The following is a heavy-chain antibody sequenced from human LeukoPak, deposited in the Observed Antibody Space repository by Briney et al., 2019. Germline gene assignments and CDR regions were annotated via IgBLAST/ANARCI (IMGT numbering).Heavy chain of an antibody. Sequence: LETLSLTCTVSGGSISSYYGSWIRQPPGKGLEWIGYIYYSGTTYYNPSLKSRVTISVDTSKNQFSLKLTSVTAADTAVYYCARGRGKSGWYFDLWGRGSLVTVSS. V-gene: IGHV4-59*01. J-gene: IGHJ2*01. CDR3: ARGRGKSGWYFDL. CDR2: IYYSGTT. D-gene: IGHD4-23*01. CDR1: GGSISSYY.